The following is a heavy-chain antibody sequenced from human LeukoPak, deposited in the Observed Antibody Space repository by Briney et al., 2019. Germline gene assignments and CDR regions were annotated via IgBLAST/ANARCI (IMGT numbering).Heavy chain of an antibody. J-gene: IGHJ4*02. V-gene: IGHV1-69*13. CDR2: IIPIFGTA. D-gene: IGHD3-22*01. Sequence: ASVKVSCKASGGTFSSYATSWVRQAPGQGLEWMGGIIPIFGTANYAQKFQGRVTITADESTSTAYMELSSLRSEDTAVYYCARDGGNYYDSSGYYLWGQGTLVTVSS. CDR3: ARDGGNYYDSSGYYL. CDR1: GGTFSSYA.